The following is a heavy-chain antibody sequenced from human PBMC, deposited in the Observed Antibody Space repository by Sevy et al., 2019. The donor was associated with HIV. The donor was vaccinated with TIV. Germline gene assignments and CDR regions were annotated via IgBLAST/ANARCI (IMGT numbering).Heavy chain of an antibody. CDR1: GFTFSKAW. V-gene: IGHV3-15*01. CDR3: TTKGDFWSGYQFFEY. CDR2: IKSRADGGTT. J-gene: IGHJ4*02. D-gene: IGHD3-3*01. Sequence: GGSLRLSCAASGFTFSKAWMTWVRQAPGKGLEWVGRIKSRADGGTTDYAAPVKGSFSISRDDSKNKLYLQMNSLKIEDTAVYYCTTKGDFWSGYQFFEYWGQGTLVTVSS.